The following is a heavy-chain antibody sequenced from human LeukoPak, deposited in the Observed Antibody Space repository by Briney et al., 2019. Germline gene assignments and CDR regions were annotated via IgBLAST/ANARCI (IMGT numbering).Heavy chain of an antibody. Sequence: GGSLRLSCAASGFTFSAYSMNWVRQAPGKGLEWVSYIGANSAIYYADSVKGRFTISRDNAKNSLSLQMNRLRDGDTAVYYCAREGYYGAFDIWGQGTMVTVSS. V-gene: IGHV3-48*02. J-gene: IGHJ3*02. CDR2: IGANSAI. CDR1: GFTFSAYS. CDR3: AREGYYGAFDI. D-gene: IGHD3-10*01.